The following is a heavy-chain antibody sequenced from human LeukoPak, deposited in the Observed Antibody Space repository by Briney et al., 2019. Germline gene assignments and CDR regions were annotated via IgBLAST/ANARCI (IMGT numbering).Heavy chain of an antibody. D-gene: IGHD3-9*01. V-gene: IGHV1-24*01. CDR2: FDPEDGET. Sequence: GASVKVSCKVSGYTLTELSMHWVRQAPGKGLEWMGGFDPEDGETIYAQKFQGRVTMTEDTSTDTAYMELSSLRSEDTAVYHCATERWYYDILTGYTTGNWFDPWGQGTLVTDSS. CDR3: ATERWYYDILTGYTTGNWFDP. J-gene: IGHJ5*02. CDR1: GYTLTELS.